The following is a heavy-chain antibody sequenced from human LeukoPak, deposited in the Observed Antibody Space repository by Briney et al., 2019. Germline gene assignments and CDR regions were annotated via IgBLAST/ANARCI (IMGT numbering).Heavy chain of an antibody. CDR2: IGSSGST. D-gene: IGHD3-10*01. CDR3: ANPFYGSGPRGY. Sequence: PGGSLRLSCAASGFTFSTYDMTWVRQAPGNGLEWASAIGSSGSTYYADSVKGRFTISRDNSKNTLYLQMNSLRAEDTAIYYCANPFYGSGPRGYWGQGTLVTVSS. V-gene: IGHV3-23*01. J-gene: IGHJ4*02. CDR1: GFTFSTYD.